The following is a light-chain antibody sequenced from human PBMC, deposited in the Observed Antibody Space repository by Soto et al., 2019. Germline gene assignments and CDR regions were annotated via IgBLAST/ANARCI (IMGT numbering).Light chain of an antibody. CDR2: GAS. V-gene: IGKV3-20*01. J-gene: IGKJ1*01. CDR3: QQYGSSPWT. Sequence: EIVLTQSPGTLSLSPGERATLSCRASQSVSSSYLAGYQQKPGQAPRLLIYGASSRATGIPDRFSGSGSGTDFNLTISRLEPEALAVYYCQQYGSSPWTFGQGTNVEIK. CDR1: QSVSSSY.